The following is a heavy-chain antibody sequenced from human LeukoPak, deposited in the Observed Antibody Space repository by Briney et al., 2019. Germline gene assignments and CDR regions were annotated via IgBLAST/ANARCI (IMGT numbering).Heavy chain of an antibody. V-gene: IGHV3-11*01. J-gene: IGHJ4*02. CDR1: GFTFSDYY. Sequence: GGSLRLFCAASGFTFSDYYMSWIRQAPGKGLEWVSFISSSGSTIYYADSVKGRFTISRDNAKNSLYLQMNSLRAEDTAVYYCARDLAYCGGDCYSGYFDYWGQGTLVTVSS. CDR2: ISSSGSTI. CDR3: ARDLAYCGGDCYSGYFDY. D-gene: IGHD2-21*02.